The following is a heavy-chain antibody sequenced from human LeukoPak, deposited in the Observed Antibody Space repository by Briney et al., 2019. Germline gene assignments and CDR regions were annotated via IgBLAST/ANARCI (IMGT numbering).Heavy chain of an antibody. Sequence: SETLSLTCTVSGGPISSSSYYWGWIRQPPGKGLEWIGSIYYSGSTYYNPSLKSRVTISVDTSKNQFSLKLSSVTAADTAVYYCARGYDILTGYFHFDYWGQGTLVTVSS. CDR1: GGPISSSSYY. CDR2: IYYSGST. J-gene: IGHJ4*02. V-gene: IGHV4-39*07. D-gene: IGHD3-9*01. CDR3: ARGYDILTGYFHFDY.